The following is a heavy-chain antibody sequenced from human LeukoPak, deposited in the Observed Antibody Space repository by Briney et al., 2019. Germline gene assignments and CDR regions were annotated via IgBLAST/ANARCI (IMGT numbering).Heavy chain of an antibody. Sequence: GGSLRLSCAASGFTFDDYAMHWVRQAPGKGLEWVSGISWNSGSIGYADSVKGRFTISRDSAKNSLYLQMNSLRAEDTALYYCAKEDSNADYYYMDVWGKGTTVTVSS. D-gene: IGHD4-11*01. CDR1: GFTFDDYA. V-gene: IGHV3-9*01. CDR2: ISWNSGSI. J-gene: IGHJ6*03. CDR3: AKEDSNADYYYMDV.